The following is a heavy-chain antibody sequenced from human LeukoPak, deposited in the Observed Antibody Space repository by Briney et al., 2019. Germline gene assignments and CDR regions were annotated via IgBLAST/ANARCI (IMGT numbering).Heavy chain of an antibody. D-gene: IGHD6-13*01. CDR1: GYTFTSYD. V-gene: IGHV1-8*01. Sequence: ASVKVSCKAPGYTFTSYDINWVRQATGQGLEWMGWMNPNSGNTGYAQKFQGRVTMTRNTSISTAYMELSSLRSEDTAVYYCARGRGYSSSWYWFDPWGQGTLVTVSS. CDR3: ARGRGYSSSWYWFDP. J-gene: IGHJ5*02. CDR2: MNPNSGNT.